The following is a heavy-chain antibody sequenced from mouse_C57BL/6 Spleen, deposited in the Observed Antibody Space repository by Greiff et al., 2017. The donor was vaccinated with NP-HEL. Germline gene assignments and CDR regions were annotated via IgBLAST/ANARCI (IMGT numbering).Heavy chain of an antibody. CDR3: ARHGSNWEGMIAY. Sequence: EVKLMESGGGLVQPGGSLSLSCAASGFTFTDYYLSWVRQPPGKALEWLGFIRNNANGYTTEYSVSVTGRFTIYRDNSHSILYLQMNALRAEDSATYYCARHGSNWEGMIAYWGQGTLVTVSA. D-gene: IGHD4-1*02. CDR1: GFTFTDYY. CDR2: IRNNANGYTT. J-gene: IGHJ3*01. V-gene: IGHV7-3*01.